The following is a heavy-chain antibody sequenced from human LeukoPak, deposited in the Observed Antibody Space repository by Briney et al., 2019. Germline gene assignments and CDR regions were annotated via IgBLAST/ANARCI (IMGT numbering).Heavy chain of an antibody. Sequence: GSLRLSCAASGFTFSSYAMHWVRQAPGKGLEWVAVISYDGSNKYYADSVKGRFTISRDNSKNTLYLQMNSLRAEDTAVYYCARDFRLYSYGSAADYWGQGTLVTVSS. CDR1: GFTFSSYA. CDR2: ISYDGSNK. V-gene: IGHV3-30*04. J-gene: IGHJ4*02. D-gene: IGHD5-18*01. CDR3: ARDFRLYSYGSAADY.